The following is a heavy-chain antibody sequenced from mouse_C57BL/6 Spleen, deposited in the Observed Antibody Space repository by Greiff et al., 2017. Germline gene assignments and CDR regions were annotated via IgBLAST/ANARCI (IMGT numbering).Heavy chain of an antibody. Sequence: EVQLQQSGPELVKPGASVKISCKASGYSFTGYFMNWVMQSHGKSLEWIGRINPYNGATFYNQKFKGKATLTLDKSSSTAHMELRSLTSEDAAVYYCARPGIYYDYDWFAYWGQGTLVTVSA. CDR3: ARPGIYYDYDWFAY. V-gene: IGHV1-20*01. CDR2: INPYNGAT. CDR1: GYSFTGYF. J-gene: IGHJ3*01. D-gene: IGHD2-4*01.